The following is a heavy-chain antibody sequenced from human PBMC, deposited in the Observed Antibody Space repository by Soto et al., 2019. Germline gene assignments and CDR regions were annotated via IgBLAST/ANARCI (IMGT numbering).Heavy chain of an antibody. J-gene: IGHJ4*02. CDR3: ARGPTYYYDSSGYYSFDY. Sequence: QVQLVQSGAEVKKPGASVKVSCKASGCTFTSYGISWVRQAPGQGLEWMGWISAYNGNTNYAQKLQGRVTMTTDTSTSTAYMELRSLRSDDTAVYYCARGPTYYYDSSGYYSFDYWGQGTLVTVSS. CDR1: GCTFTSYG. D-gene: IGHD3-22*01. V-gene: IGHV1-18*01. CDR2: ISAYNGNT.